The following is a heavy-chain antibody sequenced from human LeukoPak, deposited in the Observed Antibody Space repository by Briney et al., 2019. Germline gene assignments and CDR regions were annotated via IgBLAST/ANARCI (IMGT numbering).Heavy chain of an antibody. J-gene: IGHJ3*02. D-gene: IGHD6-13*01. CDR2: MKEDESEE. Sequence: GGSLRLSCAASGFTFGNYWMAWVRQAPGTGLQWLANMKEDESEEYYVDSVRGRFTISRDNAKNLLYLQKNSLRGEDTAVYYCARDRSAWYRKDAFDIWGQGTMVTVSS. V-gene: IGHV3-7*01. CDR3: ARDRSAWYRKDAFDI. CDR1: GFTFGNYW.